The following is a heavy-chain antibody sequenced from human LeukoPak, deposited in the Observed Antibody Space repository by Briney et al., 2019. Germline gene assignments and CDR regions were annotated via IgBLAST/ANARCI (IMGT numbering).Heavy chain of an antibody. CDR1: GYTSTGYY. CDR3: ATMYSSGRRHFYYYYGMDV. V-gene: IGHV1-2*02. D-gene: IGHD6-19*01. CDR2: INPNSGGT. Sequence: ASVKVSCKASGYTSTGYYMHWVRQAPGQGLEWMGWINPNSGGTNYAQKFQGRVTMTRDTSISTAYMELSRLRSDDTAVYYCATMYSSGRRHFYYYYGMDVWGQGTTVTVSS. J-gene: IGHJ6*02.